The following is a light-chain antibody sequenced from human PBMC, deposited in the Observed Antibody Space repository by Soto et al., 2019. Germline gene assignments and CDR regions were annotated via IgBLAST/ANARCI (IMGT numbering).Light chain of an antibody. V-gene: IGLV2-8*01. CDR1: KNDIGVYDF. CDR2: EVV. Sequence: QSVLTQPPSASGSPGQSVTISWTGTKNDIGVYDFVSWYQHHPGKAPRLIIYEVVQRPSGVPDRFSGSKSGNTASLTVSGLQAADEADYFCKSYAGNNTYVFGSGTKVTVL. CDR3: KSYAGNNTYV. J-gene: IGLJ1*01.